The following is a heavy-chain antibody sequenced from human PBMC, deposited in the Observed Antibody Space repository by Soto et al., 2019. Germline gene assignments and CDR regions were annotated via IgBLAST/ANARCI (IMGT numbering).Heavy chain of an antibody. CDR1: GGYISSYY. V-gene: IGHV4-59*01. Sequence: PSETLSLTCTVSGGYISSYYWSWIRQAPGKGLARIGYIYYSGRRNYNPSLKSRVTISVDTSKNQFSLKLSSVTAADTAVYYCARHRFGYDSSGYYYAKWPPDWFDPWGQGTLVTVSS. CDR3: ARHRFGYDSSGYYYAKWPPDWFDP. D-gene: IGHD3-22*01. J-gene: IGHJ5*02. CDR2: IYYSGRR.